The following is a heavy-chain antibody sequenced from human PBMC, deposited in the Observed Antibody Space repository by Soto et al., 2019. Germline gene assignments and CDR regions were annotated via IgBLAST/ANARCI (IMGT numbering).Heavy chain of an antibody. CDR3: AKLGSDFWSGYYTLGRADEIDY. J-gene: IGHJ4*02. Sequence: AASVKVSCKASGYTFTSYDINWVRQATGQGLEWMGWMNPNSGNTGYAQKFQGRVTMTRNTSISTAYMELSSLRSEDTAVYYCAKLGSDFWSGYYTLGRADEIDYWGQGTLVTVSS. CDR2: MNPNSGNT. D-gene: IGHD3-3*01. V-gene: IGHV1-8*01. CDR1: GYTFTSYD.